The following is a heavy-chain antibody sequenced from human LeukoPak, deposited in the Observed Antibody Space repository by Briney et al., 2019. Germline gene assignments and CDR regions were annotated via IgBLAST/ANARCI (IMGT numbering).Heavy chain of an antibody. D-gene: IGHD5-12*01. V-gene: IGHV1-2*02. Sequence: ASVKVSCKASGYTFTGYYMHWVRQAPGQGLEWMGWINPNSGGTNYEQKFQGRVTMTRDTSISSAYMDLTRLRSDDTAVYYCARASGYHFGTDFDYWGQGTLVTVS. CDR1: GYTFTGYY. CDR3: ARASGYHFGTDFDY. J-gene: IGHJ4*02. CDR2: INPNSGGT.